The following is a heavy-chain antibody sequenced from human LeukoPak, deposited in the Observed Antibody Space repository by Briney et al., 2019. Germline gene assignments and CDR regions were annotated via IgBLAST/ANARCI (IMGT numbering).Heavy chain of an antibody. V-gene: IGHV4-39*01. D-gene: IGHD3-10*01. J-gene: IGHJ4*02. Sequence: KSSETLSLTCTVSGGSISRTGYYWGWIRQPPGKGLEWIGSIYYNGNIFYNPSLKSRVTISVDTAKNQLSLELTSVTDADTAVYYCARHADSGFGELAFDYWGQGTLVTVSS. CDR2: IYYNGNI. CDR1: GGSISRTGYY. CDR3: ARHADSGFGELAFDY.